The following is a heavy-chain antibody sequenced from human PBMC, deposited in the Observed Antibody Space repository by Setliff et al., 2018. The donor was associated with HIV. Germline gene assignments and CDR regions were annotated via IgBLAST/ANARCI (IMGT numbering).Heavy chain of an antibody. CDR1: GYTFTDYY. CDR3: AKSSTWGELRGPFDY. Sequence: GASVKVSCKASGYTFTDYYTHWVKQAPGKGPEWMGRVDPEDGETIYAEKFQGRVTITADTSTDTAYMELSSLRSEDTAVYYCAKSSTWGELRGPFDYWGQGTLVTVSS. J-gene: IGHJ4*02. D-gene: IGHD1-26*01. CDR2: VDPEDGET. V-gene: IGHV1-69-2*01.